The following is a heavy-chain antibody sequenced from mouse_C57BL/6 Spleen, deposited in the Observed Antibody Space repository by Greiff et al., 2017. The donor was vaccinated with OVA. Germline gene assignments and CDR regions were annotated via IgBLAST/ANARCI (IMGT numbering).Heavy chain of an antibody. CDR3: SGAWFAY. CDR1: GYTFTDYE. D-gene: IGHD4-1*01. CDR2: IDPATGGT. Sequence: VQLQQSGAELVRPGASVTLSCKASGYTFTDYEMHWVKQTPVHGLEWIGAIDPATGGTAYNQKFKGKAILTADKSSSTAYMELRSLTSEDSAVYYCSGAWFAYWGQGTLVTVSA. J-gene: IGHJ3*01. V-gene: IGHV1-15*01.